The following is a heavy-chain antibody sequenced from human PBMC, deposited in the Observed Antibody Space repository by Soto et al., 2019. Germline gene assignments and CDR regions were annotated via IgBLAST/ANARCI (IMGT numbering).Heavy chain of an antibody. J-gene: IGHJ4*02. CDR3: ARSDSSGFYLPF. D-gene: IGHD3-22*01. CDR2: IIFGTA. CDR1: GGTFSSYI. Sequence: QVQLVQSGAEVKKPGSSVKVSCKASGGTFSSYIISWVRQDPGQGLEWMGGIIFGTANYAQKFRGRVTITADESTSTAYMELSSLRSEDTAVYYCARSDSSGFYLPFWGQGTLITVSS. V-gene: IGHV1-69*01.